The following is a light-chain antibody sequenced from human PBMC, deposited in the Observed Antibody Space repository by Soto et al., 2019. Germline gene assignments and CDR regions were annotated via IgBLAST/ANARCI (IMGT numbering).Light chain of an antibody. J-gene: IGKJ1*01. CDR1: QSVSSSY. V-gene: IGKV3-20*01. CDR2: GAS. CDR3: QQYGSSTRT. Sequence: EIVLAQSPGTLSFSPGERATLSCRASQSVSSSYLAWYQQKPGQAPRLLIYGASSRATGIPDRFSGSGSGTAFTLTISRLEPEDFAVYYGQQYGSSTRTFGLGTKV.